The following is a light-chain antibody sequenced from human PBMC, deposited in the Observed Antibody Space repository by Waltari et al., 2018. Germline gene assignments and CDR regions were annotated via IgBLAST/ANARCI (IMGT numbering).Light chain of an antibody. J-gene: IGLJ3*02. CDR2: DDN. Sequence: NFMLIQPHSVSESPGKTVTISCTRSSGRIANHFVQWYQQRPGSAPLTVIYDDNQRPSGVPDRFSGSIDSSSNSASLTISGLKTEDEADYYCQSYDTSTHWVFGGGTKLTVL. V-gene: IGLV6-57*04. CDR1: SGRIANHF. CDR3: QSYDTSTHWV.